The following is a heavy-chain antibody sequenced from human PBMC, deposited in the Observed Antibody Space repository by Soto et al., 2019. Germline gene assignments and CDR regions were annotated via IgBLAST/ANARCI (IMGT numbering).Heavy chain of an antibody. CDR3: ASRPAYISGKDY. CDR1: GDSISSNTW. D-gene: IGHD3-3*02. CDR2: IYHSGKT. V-gene: IGHV4-4*02. J-gene: IGHJ4*02. Sequence: QVQLQESGPGLVKPSATLSLTCAVSGDSISSNTWWSWVRQSPGKGLEWIGEIYHSGKTNYKASLKSRVTISIDKSKNQLSLNLTSVTAADTAVYYCASRPAYISGKDYWGQGTLVTVSS.